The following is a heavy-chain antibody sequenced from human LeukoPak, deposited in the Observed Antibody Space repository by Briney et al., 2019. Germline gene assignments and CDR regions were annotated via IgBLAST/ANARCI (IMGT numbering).Heavy chain of an antibody. J-gene: IGHJ5*02. CDR2: IIPIFGTA. CDR1: GGTFSSYA. Sequence: SVKVSCKASGGTFSSYAISWVRQAPGQGLGWMGVIIPIFGTANYAQKFQGRVTITADESTSTAYMELSSLRSEDTAVYYCASAASSLFDPWGQGTLVTVSS. V-gene: IGHV1-69*13. CDR3: ASAASSLFDP. D-gene: IGHD5/OR15-5a*01.